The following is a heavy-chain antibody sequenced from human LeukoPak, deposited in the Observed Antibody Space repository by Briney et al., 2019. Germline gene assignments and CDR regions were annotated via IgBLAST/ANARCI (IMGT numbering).Heavy chain of an antibody. CDR1: GFTVSSNY. CDR2: IYSGGST. D-gene: IGHD6-19*01. CDR3: ARDPDSSGPSGY. Sequence: PGGSLRLSCAASGFTVSSNYMSWVRQAPGKGLEWVSVIYSGGSTYYADSVTGRFTISRDNSKNTLYLQMNSLRAEDTAVYYCARDPDSSGPSGYWGQGTLVTVSS. J-gene: IGHJ4*02. V-gene: IGHV3-66*01.